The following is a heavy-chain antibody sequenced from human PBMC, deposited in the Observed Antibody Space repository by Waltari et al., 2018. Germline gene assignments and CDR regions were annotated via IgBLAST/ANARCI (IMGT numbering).Heavy chain of an antibody. D-gene: IGHD3-10*01. CDR2: IRSKANNYAT. V-gene: IGHV3-73*02. CDR3: TNFMSG. J-gene: IGHJ6*02. CDR1: GFTFSDFT. Sequence: EVHLVESGGGLVQPGGSLTLSCAASGFTFSDFTMYWVRQASGKGLEWVGHIRSKANNYATGNAASVKGRFTVSRDDSKNTAYLQMNSLRTEDTAIYYCTNFMSGWGQGTTVTVSS.